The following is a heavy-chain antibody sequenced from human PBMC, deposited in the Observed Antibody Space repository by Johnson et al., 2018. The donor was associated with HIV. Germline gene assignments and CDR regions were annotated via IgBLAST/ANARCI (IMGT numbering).Heavy chain of an antibody. V-gene: IGHV1-46*01. CDR2: IDPSDSYT. CDR3: ANSDY. Sequence: QVQLQQPGAELVKPGASVKLSCKASGYTFTSYWMQWVKQRPGQGLAWIGEIDPSDSYTNYNQKFKGKATLTVDKSSSTAYMQLSSLTSEDSAVYYCANSDYWGQGTSVTVSS. CDR1: GYTFTSYW. J-gene: IGHJ4*01.